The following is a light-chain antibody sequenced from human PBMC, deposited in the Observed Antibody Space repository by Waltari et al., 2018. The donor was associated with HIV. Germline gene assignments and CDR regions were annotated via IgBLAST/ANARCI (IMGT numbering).Light chain of an antibody. CDR3: QQYNSWT. J-gene: IGKJ1*01. CDR1: AASDTW. CDR2: QAS. V-gene: IGKV1-5*03. Sequence: DIRMTQSPSVVFASVGDRVTITGQADAASDTWMAWYQHRQGKAPKLLSYQASILENGVPSRFSGSGSGTKFSLTISSLQPDDAATYYCQQYNSWTFGPGTRVEIK.